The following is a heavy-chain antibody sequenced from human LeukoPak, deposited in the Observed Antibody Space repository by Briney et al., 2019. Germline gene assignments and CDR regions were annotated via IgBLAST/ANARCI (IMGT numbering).Heavy chain of an antibody. CDR1: GYTFTSYG. CDR2: ISAYNGNT. J-gene: IGHJ3*02. V-gene: IGHV1-18*01. CDR3: AGVYGVLSSSTRLGAGTFDI. Sequence: ASVKVSCKDSGYTFTSYGITWVRQAPGQGLEWMGWISAYNGNTDYAQQFQGRDTMTTDTSPSTAYMELSILRSDDTAVHYRAGVYGVLSSSTRLGAGTFDIWGQGTMVIVSS. D-gene: IGHD6-13*01.